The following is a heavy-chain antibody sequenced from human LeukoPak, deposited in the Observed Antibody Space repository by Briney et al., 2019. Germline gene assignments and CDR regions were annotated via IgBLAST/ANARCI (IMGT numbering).Heavy chain of an antibody. J-gene: IGHJ5*02. CDR3: ARAGYSSSWTPSWFDP. CDR1: GGSISSSSYY. D-gene: IGHD6-13*01. CDR2: IYYSGST. Sequence: PSETLSLTCTVSGGSISSSSYYWGWIRQPPGKGLEWIGSIYYSGSTYYNPSLKSRVTISVDTSKNQFSLKLSSVTAADTAVYYCARAGYSSSWTPSWFDPWGQGTLVTVSS. V-gene: IGHV4-39*07.